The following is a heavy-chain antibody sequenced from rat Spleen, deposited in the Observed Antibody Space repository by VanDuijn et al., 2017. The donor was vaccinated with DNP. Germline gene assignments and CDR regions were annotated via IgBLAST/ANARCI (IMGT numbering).Heavy chain of an antibody. J-gene: IGHJ4*01. CDR2: ILYDGGRT. D-gene: IGHD1-11*01. V-gene: IGHV5S10*01. Sequence: EVQLVESGGGLVRPGRSLKLSCATSGFTFSDCNMAWVRQAPKKGLEWVATILYDGGRTYYRNSVKGRFTISRDNAKRTLYLQMDSLRSEDTATYYCTTFEGRDAWGQGTSVTVSS. CDR3: TTFEGRDA. CDR1: GFTFSDCN.